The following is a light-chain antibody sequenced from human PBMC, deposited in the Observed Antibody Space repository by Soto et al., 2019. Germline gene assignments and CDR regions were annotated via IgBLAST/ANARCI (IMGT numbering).Light chain of an antibody. J-gene: IGKJ1*01. CDR1: QTIRYS. V-gene: IGKV1-39*01. CDR2: DAS. CDR3: LQTAGPLTWK. Sequence: DIQMTQSPSSLSASVGDTVTITCRASQTIRYSLNWYQQKPGKAPKVLIYDASTLQSGVPPRFSGSGSGTDLALAITFLQPEDVATYYCLQTAGPLTWKFGHGTRGE.